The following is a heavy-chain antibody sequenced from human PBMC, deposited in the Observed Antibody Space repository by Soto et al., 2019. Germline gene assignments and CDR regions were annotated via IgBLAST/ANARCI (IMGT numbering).Heavy chain of an antibody. CDR2: HIPMFGST. Sequence: QVHLVQSGAEVRQPGSSVRVSCKASGGTFSGAGISWVRQAPGQGLEWMGNHIPMFGSTNYAEKFQGRLTISADAPATTAYMDLSSLRSDDTAVYYCARGDGFNYYFDYWGQGALVT. CDR1: GGTFSGAG. J-gene: IGHJ4*02. V-gene: IGHV1-69*18. CDR3: ARGDGFNYYFDY. D-gene: IGHD1-1*01.